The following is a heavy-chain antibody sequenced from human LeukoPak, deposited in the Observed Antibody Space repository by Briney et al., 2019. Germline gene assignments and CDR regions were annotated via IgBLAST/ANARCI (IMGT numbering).Heavy chain of an antibody. CDR2: VSGSGGST. Sequence: GGSLRLSCAASGFTFSTYGMSWVRQAPGKGLGWVSAVSGSGGSTHYADSVTGRFTISRDNSKNTLYLQMNSLRAEDTAVYYCAKDRYYDNTGDHYESEYWGQGTLVTVSS. J-gene: IGHJ4*02. CDR1: GFTFSTYG. CDR3: AKDRYYDNTGDHYESEY. V-gene: IGHV3-23*01. D-gene: IGHD3-22*01.